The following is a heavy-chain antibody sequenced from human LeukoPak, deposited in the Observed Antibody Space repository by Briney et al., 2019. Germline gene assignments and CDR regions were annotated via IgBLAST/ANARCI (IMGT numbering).Heavy chain of an antibody. J-gene: IGHJ4*02. CDR1: GFTFNSYA. CDR3: TRDPHYYHGNPHDF. D-gene: IGHD4-23*01. V-gene: IGHV3-49*04. CDR2: IRSKDHGGTT. Sequence: PGGSLRLSCAASGFTFNSYAMSWVRQAPGKGLEWLSFIRSKDHGGTTEYAASVKGRFTISRDDSNSIAYLQMNSLIIEDTAVYFCTRDPHYYHGNPHDFWGQGTRVTVSS.